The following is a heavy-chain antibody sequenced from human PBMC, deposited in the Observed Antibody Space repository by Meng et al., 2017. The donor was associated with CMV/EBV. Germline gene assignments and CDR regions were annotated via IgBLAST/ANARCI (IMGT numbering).Heavy chain of an antibody. V-gene: IGHV1-8*01. D-gene: IGHD3-3*01. CDR1: RSPFPSYD. J-gene: IGHJ4*02. CDR3: ARGSTVFLEWHREFDY. Sequence: SRSPFPSYDINWVRPATGQGLEWMGWMNPNSGNTGYAQKCQGRVTMTRNTSISTAYMELSSLRSEDTAVYYCARGSTVFLEWHREFDYWGQGTLVTVSS. CDR2: MNPNSGNT.